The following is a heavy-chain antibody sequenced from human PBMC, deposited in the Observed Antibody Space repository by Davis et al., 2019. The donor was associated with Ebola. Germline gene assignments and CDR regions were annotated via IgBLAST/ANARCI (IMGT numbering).Heavy chain of an antibody. Sequence: GESLKISCAASGFSFSSYAMTWVRQAPGKGLEWVSAITGSGVTTYYADTVKGRFTISRDNSKNTLSLQMNSLRAEDTAVYYCANIWSGFDSWGQGTLVTVSS. J-gene: IGHJ4*02. V-gene: IGHV3-23*01. CDR2: ITGSGVTT. CDR1: GFSFSSYA. D-gene: IGHD3-10*01. CDR3: ANIWSGFDS.